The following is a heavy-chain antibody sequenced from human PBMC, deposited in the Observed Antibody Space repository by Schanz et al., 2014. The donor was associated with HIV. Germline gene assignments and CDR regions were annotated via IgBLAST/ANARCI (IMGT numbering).Heavy chain of an antibody. J-gene: IGHJ2*01. V-gene: IGHV1-69*01. CDR3: AASMYNGSYGTHYYFDL. D-gene: IGHD1-26*01. CDR2: IIPIFGTA. Sequence: QVQLVQSGAEVKKPGSSVKVSCKASGGTFSSHAISWVRQAPGQGLEWMGGIIPIFGTANYARKFQGRVTITADESTSTAYMELTSLRYEDTALYYCAASMYNGSYGTHYYFDLWGRGTLVTVSS. CDR1: GGTFSSHA.